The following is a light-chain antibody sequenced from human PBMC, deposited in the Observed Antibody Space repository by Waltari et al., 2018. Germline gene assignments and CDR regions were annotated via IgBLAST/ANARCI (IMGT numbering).Light chain of an antibody. CDR3: FSAADNNQV. Sequence: SYELTQPSSVSVSPGQTARITCSGDVLAKKYARWFQQKPGRAPVLVIYKDTERPSGIPGRCSGSTSGTTVTLTISGAQVEDEADYYCFSAADNNQVFGGGTKLTVL. CDR2: KDT. V-gene: IGLV3-27*01. J-gene: IGLJ3*02. CDR1: VLAKKY.